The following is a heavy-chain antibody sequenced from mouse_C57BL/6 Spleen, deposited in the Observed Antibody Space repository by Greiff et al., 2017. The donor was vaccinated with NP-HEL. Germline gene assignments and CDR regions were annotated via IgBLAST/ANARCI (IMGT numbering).Heavy chain of an antibody. D-gene: IGHD3-3*01. Sequence: EVKLEESGPGLVKPSQSLSLTCSVTGYSITSGYYWNWIRQFPGNKLEWMGYISYDGSNNYNPSLKNRISITRDTSKNQFFLKLNSVTTEDTATYYCAREGDDYYAMDYWGQGTSVTVSS. CDR1: GYSITSGYY. CDR3: AREGDDYYAMDY. CDR2: ISYDGSN. V-gene: IGHV3-6*01. J-gene: IGHJ4*01.